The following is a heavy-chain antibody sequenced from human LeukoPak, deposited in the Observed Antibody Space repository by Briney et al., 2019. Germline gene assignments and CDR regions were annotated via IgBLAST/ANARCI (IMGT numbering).Heavy chain of an antibody. CDR1: GFTVSSNY. J-gene: IGHJ4*02. D-gene: IGHD4-17*01. CDR3: AKHDYGDPVGNFDY. Sequence: GGSLRLSCAASGFTVSSNYMSWVRQAPGKGLEWVSVIYSGGSTYYADSVKGRFTISRDNSKNTLSLQMNSLRAEDTAMYYCAKHDYGDPVGNFDYWGQGTLVTVSS. V-gene: IGHV3-53*01. CDR2: IYSGGST.